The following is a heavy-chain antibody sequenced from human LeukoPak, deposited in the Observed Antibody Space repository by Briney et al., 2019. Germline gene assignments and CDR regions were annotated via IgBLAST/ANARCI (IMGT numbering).Heavy chain of an antibody. D-gene: IGHD1-1*01. CDR2: IDPNSAGTNT. V-gene: IGHV1-2*02. CDR3: ARQHWPDKFVDF. CDR1: GNTFSSSY. Sequence: GASVKVSCKGSGNTFSSSYVHWVRQAPDQGLEWMGWIDPNSAGTNTNYAQKFQDRVTFTRDASVSAAYMELSRLTTDDTAVYYCARQHWPDKFVDFWGQGTLVTVSS. J-gene: IGHJ4*02.